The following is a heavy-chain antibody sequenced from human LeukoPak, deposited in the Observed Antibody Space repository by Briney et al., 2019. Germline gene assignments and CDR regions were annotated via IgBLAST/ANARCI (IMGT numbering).Heavy chain of an antibody. J-gene: IGHJ4*02. D-gene: IGHD3-22*01. V-gene: IGHV4-34*01. CDR3: ARSAQAVFTMILPFDY. Sequence: SETLSLTCAVYGGSFSGYYWSWIRQPPGKGLEWIGEINHSGSTNYNPSLKSRVTISVDTSKNQFSLKLSSVTAADTAVYYCARSAQAVFTMILPFDYWGQGTLVTVSS. CDR2: INHSGST. CDR1: GGSFSGYY.